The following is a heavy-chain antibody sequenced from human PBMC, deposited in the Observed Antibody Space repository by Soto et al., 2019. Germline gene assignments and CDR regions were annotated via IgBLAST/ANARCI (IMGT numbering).Heavy chain of an antibody. CDR1: GFTVSSNY. Sequence: EVQLVESGGGLVQPGGSLRLYCAASGFTVSSNYMSWVRQAPGKGLEWVSVIYSGGSTYYADSVKGRVTISRDNSKNTLYLQMNSLRAEDTAVYYCARMGVIPFYYYGMDVWGQGTTVTVSS. CDR3: ARMGVIPFYYYGMDV. D-gene: IGHD3-16*02. CDR2: IYSGGST. V-gene: IGHV3-66*01. J-gene: IGHJ6*02.